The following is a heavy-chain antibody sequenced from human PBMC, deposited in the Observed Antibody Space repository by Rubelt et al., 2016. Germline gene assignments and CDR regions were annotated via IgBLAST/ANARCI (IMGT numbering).Heavy chain of an antibody. J-gene: IGHJ4*02. CDR3: ARVQYSSGWYFDY. CDR2: VHPIFGTA. D-gene: IGHD6-19*01. V-gene: IGHV1-69*01. Sequence: QVQLVQSGAEVKKPGSSVKVSCKASGGTFSSYAISWVRQAPGPGLEWIGGVHPIFGTANYAQKFPGRVTITADESTSTAYMGLSSLRSEDTAVYYCARVQYSSGWYFDYWGQGTLVTVSS. CDR1: GGTFSSYA.